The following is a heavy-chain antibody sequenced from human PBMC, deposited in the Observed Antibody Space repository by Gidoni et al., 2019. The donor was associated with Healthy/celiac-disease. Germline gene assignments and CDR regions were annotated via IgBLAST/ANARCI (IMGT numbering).Heavy chain of an antibody. CDR3: ARGVYSGSYHDFDY. J-gene: IGHJ4*02. CDR2: IYNSGST. CDR1: GGSISSYY. D-gene: IGHD1-26*01. Sequence: QVQLQESRPGLVKPSETLSLTGTVSGGSISSYYWSCIPQPPGKGLEWIGYIYNSGSTNYNPSLKSRVTISVDTSKNQFSLKLSSVTAADTAVYYCARGVYSGSYHDFDYWGQGTLVTVSS. V-gene: IGHV4-59*01.